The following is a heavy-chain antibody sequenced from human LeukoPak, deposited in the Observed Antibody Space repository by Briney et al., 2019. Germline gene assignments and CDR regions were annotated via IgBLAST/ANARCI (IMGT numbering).Heavy chain of an antibody. V-gene: IGHV3-74*01. J-gene: IGHJ4*02. Sequence: GGSLRLSCAASGFTFNNYWIHWVRQVPGKGLVWVSRINNDGSSASYVDSVKGRFTISRDNSKNTLYLQMNSLRAEDTAVYYCARDDTHYDFWSGYSLPFDYWGQGTLVTVSS. CDR1: GFTFNNYW. CDR2: INNDGSSA. CDR3: ARDDTHYDFWSGYSLPFDY. D-gene: IGHD3-3*01.